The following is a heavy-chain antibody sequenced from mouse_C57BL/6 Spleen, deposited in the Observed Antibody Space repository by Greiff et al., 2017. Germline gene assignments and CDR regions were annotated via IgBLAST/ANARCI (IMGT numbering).Heavy chain of an antibody. CDR1: GHAFSSSW. V-gene: IGHV1-82*01. D-gene: IGHD2-4*01. CDR3: ARGGGVYYDYGGYFDY. CDR2: IYPGDGDT. J-gene: IGHJ2*01. Sequence: QVQLQQSGPELVKPGASVKISCKASGHAFSSSWMNWVKQRPGKGLEWIGRIYPGDGDTNYNGKFKGKATLTADKSSSTAYMQLSSLTSEDSAVYFCARGGGVYYDYGGYFDYWGQGTTLTVSS.